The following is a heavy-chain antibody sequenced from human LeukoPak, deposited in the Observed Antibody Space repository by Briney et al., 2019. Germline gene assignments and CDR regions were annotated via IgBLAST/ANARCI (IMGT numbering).Heavy chain of an antibody. CDR1: GFTFDDYA. CDR2: ISWNSGSI. CDR3: ASGSSWYVY. V-gene: IGHV3-9*01. D-gene: IGHD6-13*01. Sequence: GGSLRLSCAASGFTFDDYAMHWVRQAPGKGLEWVSGISWNSGSIGYADSVKGRFTISRDNAKNSLYLQMNSLRAEDTAVYYCASGSSWYVYWGQGTLVTVSS. J-gene: IGHJ4*02.